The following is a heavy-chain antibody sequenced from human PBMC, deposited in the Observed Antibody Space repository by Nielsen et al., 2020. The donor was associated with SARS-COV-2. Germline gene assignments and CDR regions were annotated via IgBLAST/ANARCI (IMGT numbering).Heavy chain of an antibody. V-gene: IGHV3-15*01. CDR2: IRSKRHGGTA. D-gene: IGHD3-16*01. Sequence: GESLKISCRASGFSFSIYSMNWVRQAPGKGLEWVGHIRSKRHGGTADFAGPVKGRFTMSRDDSTDTLSLQMNSLKIEDTGVYYCCKDVPLTGGGAIRYWGQGTLVTVSS. CDR3: CKDVPLTGGGAIRY. CDR1: GFSFSIYS. J-gene: IGHJ4*02.